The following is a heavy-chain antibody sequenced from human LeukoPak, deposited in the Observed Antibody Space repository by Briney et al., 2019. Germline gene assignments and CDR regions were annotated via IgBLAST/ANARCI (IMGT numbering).Heavy chain of an antibody. V-gene: IGHV3-53*01. D-gene: IGHD6-6*01. CDR2: LYSGGST. J-gene: IGHJ4*02. CDR3: AKRAPGIAAPY. CDR1: GFTVSSNY. Sequence: PGGSLRLSCAASGFTVSSNYMSWVRQAPGKGLEWVSVLYSGGSTYYADSVKGRFTISRDNSKNTLYLQMNSLRAEDTAVYYCAKRAPGIAAPYWGQGTLVTVSS.